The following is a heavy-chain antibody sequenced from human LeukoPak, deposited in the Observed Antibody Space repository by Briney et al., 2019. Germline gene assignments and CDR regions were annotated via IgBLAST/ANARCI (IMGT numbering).Heavy chain of an antibody. CDR2: ISSSSSYI. V-gene: IGHV3-21*01. Sequence: GGSLRLSCAASGFTFSSYSMNWVRQAPGKGLEWVSSISSSSSYIYYADSVKGRFTISRDNTKNSLYLQMNSLRAEDTAVYYCAREGVVGKLNFFDYWGQGTLVTVSS. D-gene: IGHD1-26*01. J-gene: IGHJ4*02. CDR3: AREGVVGKLNFFDY. CDR1: GFTFSSYS.